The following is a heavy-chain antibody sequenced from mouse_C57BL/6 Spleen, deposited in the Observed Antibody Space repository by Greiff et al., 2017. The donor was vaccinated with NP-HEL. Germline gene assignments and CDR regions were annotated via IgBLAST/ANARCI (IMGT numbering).Heavy chain of an antibody. CDR2: IDPNSGGT. J-gene: IGHJ3*01. CDR3: ARSGLDGYFPFAY. D-gene: IGHD2-3*01. Sequence: VKLQQSGPELVKPGASVKISCKASGYTFTSYWMHWVKQRPGRGLEWIGRIDPNSGGTKYNEKFKSKATLTVDKPSSTAYMQLSSLTSEDSAVYYCARSGLDGYFPFAYWGQGTLVTVSA. CDR1: GYTFTSYW. V-gene: IGHV1-72*01.